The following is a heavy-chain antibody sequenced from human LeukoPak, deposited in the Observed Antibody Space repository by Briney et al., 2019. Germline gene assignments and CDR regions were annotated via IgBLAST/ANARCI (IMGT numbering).Heavy chain of an antibody. CDR2: IKQDGSEK. V-gene: IGHV3-7*01. CDR1: GFTFSSYW. J-gene: IGHJ6*03. Sequence: GGSLRLSCAASGFTFSSYWMSWVRQAPGKGLEWVANIKQDGSEKYYVDSVKGRFTISRDNAKNSLYLQMNSLRAEDTAVYYCARWGYCSSTSCYPYYYYYYYMDVWGKGTTVTVSS. CDR3: ARWGYCSSTSCYPYYYYYYYMDV. D-gene: IGHD2-2*01.